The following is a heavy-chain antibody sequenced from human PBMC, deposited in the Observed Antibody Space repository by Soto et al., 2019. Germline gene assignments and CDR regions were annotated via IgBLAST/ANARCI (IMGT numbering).Heavy chain of an antibody. CDR1: GYTFTNYD. V-gene: IGHV1-8*01. D-gene: IGHD3-16*02. Sequence: QVQLVQSGAEVKKPGASVKVSCKASGYTFTNYDINWVRQATGQGLEWMGWMNPNSGNTGYAQKFQGRVTMTRNTSISTAYMALSSLGFEDTAVYYCARARHTTSGWFDPWGQGTLVTVSS. J-gene: IGHJ5*02. CDR3: ARARHTTSGWFDP. CDR2: MNPNSGNT.